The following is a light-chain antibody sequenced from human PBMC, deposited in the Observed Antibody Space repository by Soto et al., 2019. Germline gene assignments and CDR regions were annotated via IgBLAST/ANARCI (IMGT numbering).Light chain of an antibody. V-gene: IGLV2-8*01. CDR3: HSYAGSNTYV. Sequence: QSVLTQPPSASGSPGQSVTISCTGTSNDVGGYNFVSWYQHHPGKAPKLIIYEVTKRPSGVPHRFSGSKSVNTASLTVSGLQAEDEADYYCHSYAGSNTYVFGTGTKVTVL. CDR2: EVT. CDR1: SNDVGGYNF. J-gene: IGLJ1*01.